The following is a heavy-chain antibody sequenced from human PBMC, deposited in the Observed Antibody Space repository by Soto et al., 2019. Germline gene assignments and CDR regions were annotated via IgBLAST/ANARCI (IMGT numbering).Heavy chain of an antibody. Sequence: QVQLQQWGAGLLKPSETLSLTCGVYGGSFSGYYWNWIRQPPGKGLEWIGEIVHSGSTNYNPSLKSRVTMSVDTSKNQFSLKLSSVTAADTAVYYCARVGVSGSYDAFEIWGQGTMVTVSS. J-gene: IGHJ3*02. V-gene: IGHV4-34*02. CDR2: IVHSGST. CDR1: GGSFSGYY. CDR3: ARVGVSGSYDAFEI. D-gene: IGHD5-18*01.